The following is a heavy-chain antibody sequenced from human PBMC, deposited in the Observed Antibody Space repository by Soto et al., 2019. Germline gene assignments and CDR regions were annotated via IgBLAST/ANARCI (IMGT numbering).Heavy chain of an antibody. CDR3: ARDQWGVGYCSGGSCYSTYYYYGMDV. CDR2: IYYSGST. Sequence: PSETLSLTCTVSGGSISSGGYYWSWIRQHPGKGLEWIGYIYYSGSTYYNPSLKSRVTMSVDTSKNQFSLKLSSVTAADTAVYYCARDQWGVGYCSGGSCYSTYYYYGMDVWGQGTTFTASS. CDR1: GGSISSGGYY. J-gene: IGHJ6*02. V-gene: IGHV4-31*03. D-gene: IGHD2-15*01.